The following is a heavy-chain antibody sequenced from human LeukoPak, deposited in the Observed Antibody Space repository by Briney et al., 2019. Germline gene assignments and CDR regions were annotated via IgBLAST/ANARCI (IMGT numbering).Heavy chain of an antibody. Sequence: PSQTLSLTCTVSGGSISSGDYYWSWIRQPPGKGLVWTVYIYYSGSTYYNPSLKSRVTISVDTSRNQFSLKLSSVPAADTAVYDCARSHHSDFWSGYTPFAPWGQGTLVTVSS. CDR2: IYYSGST. D-gene: IGHD3-3*01. J-gene: IGHJ5*02. CDR1: GGSISSGDYY. V-gene: IGHV4-30-4*08. CDR3: ARSHHSDFWSGYTPFAP.